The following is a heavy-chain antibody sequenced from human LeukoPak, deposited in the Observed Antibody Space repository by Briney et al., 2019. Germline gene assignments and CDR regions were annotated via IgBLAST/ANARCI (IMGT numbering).Heavy chain of an antibody. CDR3: AREKDGQSEGPDP. CDR1: GGSISSSSYY. V-gene: IGHV4-39*07. CDR2: IYYSGST. J-gene: IGHJ5*02. Sequence: SETLSLTCTVSGGSISSSSYYWGWIRQPPGKGLEWIGSIYYSGSTYYNPSLKSRVTISVDTSKYQFSLKLSSVTAADTAVYYCAREKDGQSEGPDPWGQGTLVTVSS.